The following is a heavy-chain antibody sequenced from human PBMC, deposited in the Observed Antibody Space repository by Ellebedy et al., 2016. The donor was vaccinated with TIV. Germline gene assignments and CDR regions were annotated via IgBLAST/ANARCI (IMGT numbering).Heavy chain of an antibody. J-gene: IGHJ4*02. D-gene: IGHD2-8*01. CDR3: ARYYCPSGICYHFDY. CDR2: GHYSVIT. CDR1: GGSISDSF. Sequence: MPSETLSLTCPVSGGSISDSFGSWIRQPPGRGLEWIGYGHYSVITNYNPPLQSRVTMSTDTSSNQFSLQLISVTAADTAIYYCARYYCPSGICYHFDYWGQGAQVTVSS. V-gene: IGHV4-59*01.